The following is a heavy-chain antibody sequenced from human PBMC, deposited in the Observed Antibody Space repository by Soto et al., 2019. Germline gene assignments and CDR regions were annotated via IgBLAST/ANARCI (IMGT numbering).Heavy chain of an antibody. Sequence: QVQLQESGPGLVKPSQTLSLICSVSGDSITGRGYYWSWIRQHPWKGLEWIGYIYYNSNTYYRPSLRSGVTMSLDTSKNQFTLKLSSVTAADTAVYYCARGPSSLSLRKFFFDFWGQGSLVTVSS. CDR1: GDSITGRGYY. CDR2: IYYNSNT. D-gene: IGHD6-6*01. J-gene: IGHJ4*02. V-gene: IGHV4-31*02. CDR3: ARGPSSLSLRKFFFDF.